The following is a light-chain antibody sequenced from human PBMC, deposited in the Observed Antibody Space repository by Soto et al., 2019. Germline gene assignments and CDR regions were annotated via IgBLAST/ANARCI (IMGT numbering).Light chain of an antibody. CDR2: GAS. V-gene: IGKV3-20*01. Sequence: EIVLTQSPGTLSLSPGERATISCGARQSISSNYLAWYQQKPGQAPRLLIYGASSSATGIPDRFSGSGSGTDFTLTISRLEPEDFAVYYCQHYGSSLSITFGQGTRLEIK. J-gene: IGKJ5*01. CDR1: QSISSNY. CDR3: QHYGSSLSIT.